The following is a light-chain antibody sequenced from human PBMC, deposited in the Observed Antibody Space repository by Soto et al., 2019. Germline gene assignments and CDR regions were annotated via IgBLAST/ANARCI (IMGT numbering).Light chain of an antibody. V-gene: IGKV1-5*03. CDR2: KAS. Sequence: DIQMTQSPSTLSASVGDRVTITCRASQSISNWLAWYQQKPGKAPKVLIYKASSLESGVPSRFRGSGSGTEFTLTISSLQPDDFATYYCQHYNSFSWTFGQGTKVDIK. J-gene: IGKJ1*01. CDR1: QSISNW. CDR3: QHYNSFSWT.